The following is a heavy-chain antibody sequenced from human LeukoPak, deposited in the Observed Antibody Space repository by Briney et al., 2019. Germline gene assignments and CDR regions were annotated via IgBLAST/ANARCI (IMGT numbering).Heavy chain of an antibody. CDR3: ARSAHYYYDSASYGVAFDV. J-gene: IGHJ3*01. CDR1: GGSLSSYY. CDR2: IFYTGST. D-gene: IGHD3-22*01. V-gene: IGHV4-59*01. Sequence: SETLSLTCSVSGGSLSSYYWSWVRQPPGKGREGIGDIFYTGSTKYNPSLTRRGTISVETNKKQNSLKLSSVTAADTAMYYCARSAHYYYDSASYGVAFDVWGQGTMVTVSS.